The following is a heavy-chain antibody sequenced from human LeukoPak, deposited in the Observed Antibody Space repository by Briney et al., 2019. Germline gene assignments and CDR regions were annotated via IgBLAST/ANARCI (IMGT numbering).Heavy chain of an antibody. CDR3: ARGDYYDSSEYFDY. J-gene: IGHJ4*02. Sequence: GGSLRLSCAASGFTFSDYYMSWIRQAPGKGLEWVSYISSSGSTIYYADSVKGRFTSSRDNAKNSLYLQMNSLRAEDTAVYYCARGDYYDSSEYFDYWGQGTLVTVSS. CDR2: ISSSGSTI. D-gene: IGHD3-22*01. CDR1: GFTFSDYY. V-gene: IGHV3-11*01.